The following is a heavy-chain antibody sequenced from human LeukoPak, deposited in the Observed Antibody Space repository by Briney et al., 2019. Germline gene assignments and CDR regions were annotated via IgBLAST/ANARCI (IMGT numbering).Heavy chain of an antibody. CDR1: GGSFSNYY. CDR2: IYTSGST. Sequence: PSETLSLTCSVSGGSFSNYYWSWTRQPAGKGLERIGRIYTSGSTNYNPSLKSRVTMSVDTSQKEVSLTLTSMTAADTAVYFCARGSGSYRPLYFFDYWGQGTLVTVSS. V-gene: IGHV4-4*07. CDR3: ARGSGSYRPLYFFDY. D-gene: IGHD1-26*01. J-gene: IGHJ4*02.